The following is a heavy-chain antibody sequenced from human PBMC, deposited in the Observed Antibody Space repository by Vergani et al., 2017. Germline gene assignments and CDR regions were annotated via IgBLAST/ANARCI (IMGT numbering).Heavy chain of an antibody. V-gene: IGHV4-39*01. CDR2: IYYSGST. J-gene: IGHJ6*03. Sequence: QLQLQESGPGLVKPSETLSLTCTVSGGSISSSSYYWGWIRQPPGKGLEWIGSIYYSGSTYYNPSLKRRVTSSVDTSKNQFSLKLSSVTAADTAVYYCASIIYYYDSSGYYASSGYYMDVWGKGTTVTVSS. CDR1: GGSISSSSYY. CDR3: ASIIYYYDSSGYYASSGYYMDV. D-gene: IGHD3-22*01.